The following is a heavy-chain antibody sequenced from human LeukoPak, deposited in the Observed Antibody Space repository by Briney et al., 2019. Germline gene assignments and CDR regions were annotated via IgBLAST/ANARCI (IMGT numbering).Heavy chain of an antibody. Sequence: ASVKVSCKASGYTFTSYGISWVRQAPGQGREGMGWISAYNGNTNYAQKLQGRVTMTTDTSTSTAYMELRSLRSDDTAVYYCARDAGYSGYDEGYFDYWGQGTLVTVSS. CDR1: GYTFTSYG. CDR2: ISAYNGNT. J-gene: IGHJ4*02. V-gene: IGHV1-18*04. CDR3: ARDAGYSGYDEGYFDY. D-gene: IGHD5-12*01.